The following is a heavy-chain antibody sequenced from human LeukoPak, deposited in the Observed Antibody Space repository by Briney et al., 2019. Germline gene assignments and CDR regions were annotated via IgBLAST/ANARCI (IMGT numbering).Heavy chain of an antibody. CDR2: IIPIFGTA. CDR1: GCTFSSYA. Sequence: SVKVSCKASGCTFSSYAISRVRQAPGQGLEWMGWIIPIFGTANYAQKFQGRVTITTDESPSTAYLELSSLRSRDTALYYCARVAVVTLFNYSYYMDVWGKGTTVTVSS. D-gene: IGHD4-23*01. CDR3: ARVAVVTLFNYSYYMDV. J-gene: IGHJ6*03. V-gene: IGHV1-69*05.